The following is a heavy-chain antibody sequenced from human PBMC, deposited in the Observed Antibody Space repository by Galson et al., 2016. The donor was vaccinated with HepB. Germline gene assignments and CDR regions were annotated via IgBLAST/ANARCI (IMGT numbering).Heavy chain of an antibody. CDR2: ISRRGAST. CDR1: GFTFRSYT. J-gene: IGHJ6*03. CDR3: VQGSTAPAV. V-gene: IGHV3-23*01. Sequence: SLRPSCAASGFTFRSYTMNWVRQAPGKGLEVVSSISRRGASTDYADSVKCLFTISRDNSKNTLSLQMNSLTAADTAIYYCVQGSTAPAVGGTGTTVTVSS. D-gene: IGHD2-2*01.